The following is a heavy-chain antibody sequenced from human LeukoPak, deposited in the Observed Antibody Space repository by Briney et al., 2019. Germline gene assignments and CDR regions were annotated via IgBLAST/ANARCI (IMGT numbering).Heavy chain of an antibody. Sequence: PSETLSLTCTVSGGSISSYYWSWIRQPPGKGLEWIGYIYTSGTPNYNPSLKSRLTISVDTSKHQFALKLNSVTAADTAVYYCARGYSSSSPFDYWGQGTLVTVSS. V-gene: IGHV4-4*09. D-gene: IGHD6-13*01. CDR2: IYTSGTP. CDR1: GGSISSYY. CDR3: ARGYSSSSPFDY. J-gene: IGHJ4*02.